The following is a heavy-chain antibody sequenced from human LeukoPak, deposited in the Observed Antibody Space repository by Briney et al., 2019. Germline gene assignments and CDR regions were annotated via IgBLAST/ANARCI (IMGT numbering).Heavy chain of an antibody. J-gene: IGHJ4*02. D-gene: IGHD2-15*01. CDR1: GFTISSNS. V-gene: IGHV3-30*02. Sequence: GGTLRLSCAASGFTISSNSINWGRQAPPKGLERVAFIRIDGSDKHYADSRKGRFTISRDNSKNTLYLQMNSLRAEDTAVYDCAKDRRGSCNAGSCYCCDYWGRGALVTVSS. CDR2: IRIDGSDK. CDR3: AKDRRGSCNAGSCYCCDY.